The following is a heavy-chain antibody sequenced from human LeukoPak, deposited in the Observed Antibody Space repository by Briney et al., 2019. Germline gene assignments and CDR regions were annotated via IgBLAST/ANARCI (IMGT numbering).Heavy chain of an antibody. CDR2: ITGSGGDT. D-gene: IGHD3-10*01. CDR1: GFTFSSYA. V-gene: IGHV3-23*01. J-gene: IGHJ4*02. Sequence: GGSLRLSCAASGFTFSSYAMSWVRQAPGMGLEWVSAITGSGGDTWHADSVAGRFTISRDNSKNTLYLQMNGLRADDTAVYYCAKGSGSSRPYYFYYWGQGTLVTVSS. CDR3: AKGSGSSRPYYFYY.